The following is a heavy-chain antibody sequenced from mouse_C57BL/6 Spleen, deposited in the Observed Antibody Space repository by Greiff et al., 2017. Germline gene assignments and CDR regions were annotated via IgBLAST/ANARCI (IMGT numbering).Heavy chain of an antibody. V-gene: IGHV2-6*03. CDR3: ARDGPHYYAMDY. CDR1: GFSLTSYG. D-gene: IGHD2-3*01. Sequence: LVAPSQSLSITCTVSGFSLTSYGVHWVRQPPGKGLEWLVVIWSDGSTTYNSALKSRLSISKDNSKSQVFLKMNSLQTDDTAMYYCARDGPHYYAMDYWGQGTSVTVSS. CDR2: IWSDGST. J-gene: IGHJ4*01.